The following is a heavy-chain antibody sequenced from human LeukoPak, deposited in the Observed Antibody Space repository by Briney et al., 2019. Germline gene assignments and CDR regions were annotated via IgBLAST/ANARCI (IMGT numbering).Heavy chain of an antibody. J-gene: IGHJ4*02. V-gene: IGHV4-34*01. CDR1: GGSFSGYY. D-gene: IGHD6-13*01. CDR3: ARVSIIAAAGTVYYFDY. Sequence: PSETLSLTCAVYGGSFSGYYWSWIRQPPGKGLEWIGEINRSGSTNYNPSLKSRVTISVDTSKNQFSLKLSSVTAADMAVYYCARVSIIAAAGTVYYFDYWGQGTLVTVSS. CDR2: INRSGST.